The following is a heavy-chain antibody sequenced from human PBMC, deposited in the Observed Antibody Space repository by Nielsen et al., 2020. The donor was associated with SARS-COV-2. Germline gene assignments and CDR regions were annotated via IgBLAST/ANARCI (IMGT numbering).Heavy chain of an antibody. J-gene: IGHJ6*01. D-gene: IGHD3-10*01. CDR1: GFTFSGYD. V-gene: IGHV3-64*02. CDR3: ARHQYGSGSSELLINYYGMDV. Sequence: GGSLRLSCAASGFTFSGYDMHWVRQAPGKGLVYVSAISSNGGSTHYADSVKGRFTISRDNSKNTLYLQMGSLRAEDTAVYYCARHQYGSGSSELLINYYGMDVWGQGTTVTVSS. CDR2: ISSNGGST.